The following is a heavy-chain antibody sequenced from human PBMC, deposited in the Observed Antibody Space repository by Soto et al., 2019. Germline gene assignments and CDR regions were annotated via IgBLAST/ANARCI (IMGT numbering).Heavy chain of an antibody. V-gene: IGHV4-30-4*01. Sequence: PSETLSLTCTVSNGSISSGDYYWSWIRQPPGKGLEWIGHIFYSGSPYYNPSLKSRVTISVDTSKSQFFLNLNSVTAADTAVYYCAGRPAADWFDPWGRGTLVTVSS. J-gene: IGHJ5*02. CDR2: IFYSGSP. CDR3: AGRPAADWFDP. CDR1: NGSISSGDYY.